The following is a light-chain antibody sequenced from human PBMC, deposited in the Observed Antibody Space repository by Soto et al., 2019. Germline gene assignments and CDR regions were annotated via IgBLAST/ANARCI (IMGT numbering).Light chain of an antibody. CDR2: KAS. J-gene: IGKJ5*01. CDR3: HHYYSYPLN. V-gene: IGKV1-5*03. CDR1: QNIVTW. Sequence: DIPMTQSPSTLSASVGDTVTITCRASQNIVTWLAWYQQKPGKAPKLLIHKASSLESGVPSRFSGSGSGTEFTLTISSLQPDDFATYYCHHYYSYPLNFGQGTRLEIK.